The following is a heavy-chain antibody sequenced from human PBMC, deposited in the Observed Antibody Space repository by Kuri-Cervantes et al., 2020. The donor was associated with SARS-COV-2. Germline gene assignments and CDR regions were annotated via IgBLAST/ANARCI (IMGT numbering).Heavy chain of an antibody. CDR3: ARGAAAPLYNWFDP. CDR1: GGSIISSSYY. V-gene: IGHV4-39*07. D-gene: IGHD6-13*01. Sequence: SETLSLTRTVSGGSIISSSYYWSWIRQPPGKGLEWIGEINHSGSTNYNPSLKSRVTISVDTSKNQFSLKLSSVTAADTAVYYCARGAAAPLYNWFDPWGQGTLVTVSS. J-gene: IGHJ5*02. CDR2: INHSGST.